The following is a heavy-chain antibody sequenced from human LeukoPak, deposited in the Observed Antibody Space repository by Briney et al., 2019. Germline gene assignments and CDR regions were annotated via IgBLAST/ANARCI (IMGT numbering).Heavy chain of an antibody. Sequence: GGSLRLSCAASGFTVSSKYMSWVRQAPGKGLEWVSVIYSGGSTYYADSVKGRFTISRDNSKNTLYLQMNSLRAEDTAVYYCARGGGGEDYYYYYYYMDVWGKGTTVTVSS. CDR1: GFTVSSKY. D-gene: IGHD2-15*01. J-gene: IGHJ6*03. V-gene: IGHV3-53*01. CDR3: ARGGGGEDYYYYYYYMDV. CDR2: IYSGGST.